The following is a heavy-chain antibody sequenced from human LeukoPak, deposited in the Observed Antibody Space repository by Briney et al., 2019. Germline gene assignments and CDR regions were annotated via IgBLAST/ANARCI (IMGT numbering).Heavy chain of an antibody. CDR3: ARHATSGWDVYFDS. D-gene: IGHD6-19*01. J-gene: IGHJ4*02. Sequence: GESLKISCKGSGYTFTDYWIAWVRQMPGKGLQWMGIIYPGDSDTRYSPSFQGQVTISADKSIRTAYLQWSSLKASDTAMYYCARHATSGWDVYFDSWGQGTLVTVSS. V-gene: IGHV5-51*01. CDR2: IYPGDSDT. CDR1: GYTFTDYW.